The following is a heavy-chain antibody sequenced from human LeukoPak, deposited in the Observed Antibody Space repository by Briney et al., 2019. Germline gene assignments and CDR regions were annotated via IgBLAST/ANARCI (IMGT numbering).Heavy chain of an antibody. J-gene: IGHJ5*02. CDR1: GGSISSYY. CDR3: ARAILRRIVGWAPFELSNWIYP. V-gene: IGHV4-59*12. Sequence: SETLSLTCTVSGGSISSYYWSWIRQPPGKGLEWIGYIYYSGSTNYNPSLKSRVTMSVDTSKNQFSLKLSSVTAADTAVYYCARAILRRIVGWAPFELSNWIYPWGQGTLVTVSS. D-gene: IGHD2-21*01. CDR2: IYYSGST.